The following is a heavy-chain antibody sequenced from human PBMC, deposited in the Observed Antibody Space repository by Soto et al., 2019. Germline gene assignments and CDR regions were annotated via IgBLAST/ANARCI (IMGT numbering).Heavy chain of an antibody. CDR3: AREMVRGVGSDY. CDR2: ISTYNGNT. CDR1: GYTFTSYG. J-gene: IGHJ4*02. V-gene: IGHV1-18*01. Sequence: QVQLVQSGAEVKKPGASVKVSCKASGYTFTSYGISWVRQAPGQGLEWMGWISTYNGNTKYAQKLQGRVTMNTDTSTSTAYMELRSLRADDTAVFSCAREMVRGVGSDYWGQGTLVTVSS. D-gene: IGHD3-10*01.